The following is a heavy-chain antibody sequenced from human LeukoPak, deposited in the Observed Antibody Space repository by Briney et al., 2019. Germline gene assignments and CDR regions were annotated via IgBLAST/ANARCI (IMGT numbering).Heavy chain of an antibody. CDR1: GFTFSDYY. CDR3: ARSTATYYYDSSRAVWSEYYMDV. D-gene: IGHD3-22*01. V-gene: IGHV3-11*04. CDR2: ISSSGSTI. J-gene: IGHJ6*03. Sequence: GGSLRLSCAASGFTFSDYYMSWIRQAPGKGLEWLSYISSSGSTIYYADSVKGRFTISRDNAKNSLYLQMNSLRAEDTAVYYCARSTATYYYDSSRAVWSEYYMDVWGKGTTVTVSS.